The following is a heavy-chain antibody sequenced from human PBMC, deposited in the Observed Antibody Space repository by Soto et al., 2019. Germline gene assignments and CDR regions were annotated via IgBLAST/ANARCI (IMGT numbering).Heavy chain of an antibody. CDR2: INPSGGST. D-gene: IGHD2-8*01. CDR3: ASGLYAREIDY. V-gene: IGHV1-46*01. Sequence: ASVKVSCKASGYTFTSHYMHWVRQAPGQGLEWMGIINPSGGSTSYAQRFQGRVSMTRDTSTSTVYMELNSLRSEDTAVYYCASGLYAREIDYWGPGTLVTVSS. CDR1: GYTFTSHY. J-gene: IGHJ4*02.